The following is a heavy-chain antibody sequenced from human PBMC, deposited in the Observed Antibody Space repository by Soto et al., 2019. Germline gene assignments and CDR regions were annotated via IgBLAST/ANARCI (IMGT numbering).Heavy chain of an antibody. Sequence: QVQLVQSGAEVKNPGASVKVSCKASGYTFTRYGIGWARQAPGQGPEWMGWINTYNGNTNYAQNVQGRVTLTTDTSTRTAYMELRSLRSNDTDIYYCAMVDVYVTPSPQDVWGQGTTVIVSS. CDR3: AMVDVYVTPSPQDV. V-gene: IGHV1-18*01. CDR2: INTYNGNT. D-gene: IGHD3-16*01. J-gene: IGHJ6*02. CDR1: GYTFTRYG.